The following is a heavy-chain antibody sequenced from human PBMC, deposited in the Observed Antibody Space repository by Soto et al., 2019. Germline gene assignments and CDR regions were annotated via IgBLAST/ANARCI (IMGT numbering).Heavy chain of an antibody. CDR2: INHSGST. Sequence: PSETLSLTCAVYGGSFSGYYWSWIRQPPGKGLEWIGEINHSGSTNYNPSLKSRVTISVDTSKNQFSLKLSSVTAADTAVYYCASRYSYGYDYWGQGALVTVSS. D-gene: IGHD5-18*01. J-gene: IGHJ4*02. CDR1: GGSFSGYY. CDR3: ASRYSYGYDY. V-gene: IGHV4-34*01.